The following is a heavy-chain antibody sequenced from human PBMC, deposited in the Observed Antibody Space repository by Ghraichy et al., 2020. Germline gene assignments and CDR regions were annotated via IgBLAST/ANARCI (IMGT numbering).Heavy chain of an antibody. CDR2: IWYDGSNK. CDR1: GFTFSSYG. V-gene: IGHV3-33*01. D-gene: IGHD3-22*01. CDR3: ARDHYNDSSGSWYGMTS. J-gene: IGHJ6*02. Sequence: GESLNISCAASGFTFSSYGMHWVRQAPGKGLEWVAVIWYDGSNKYYADSVKGRFTISRDNSKKPLYLQMNSLRADDTAVYYCARDHYNDSSGSWYGMTSGAKGPRSPSP.